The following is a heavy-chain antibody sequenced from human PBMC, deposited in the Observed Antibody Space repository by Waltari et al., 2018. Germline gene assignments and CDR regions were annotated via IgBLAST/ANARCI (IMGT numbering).Heavy chain of an antibody. CDR3: ARGADFCSGGSCYYATDAFDI. Sequence: QVQLQESGPGLVKPSGTLSLTSAVSGGSISSSNWWSWVRQPPGQGLEWIGEIYHSGSTNYNPSLKSRVTISVDKSKNQFSLKLSSVTAADTAVYYCARGADFCSGGSCYYATDAFDIWGQGTMVTVSS. CDR2: IYHSGST. D-gene: IGHD2-15*01. J-gene: IGHJ3*02. V-gene: IGHV4-4*02. CDR1: GGSISSSNW.